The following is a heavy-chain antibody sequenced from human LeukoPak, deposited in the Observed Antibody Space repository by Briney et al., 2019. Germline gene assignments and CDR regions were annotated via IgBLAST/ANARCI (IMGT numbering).Heavy chain of an antibody. V-gene: IGHV4-39*01. Sequence: SETLSLTCTVSGGSVTSIDYSWGWVRQPPGKGLEWIGSIYHSGSTYYNPSLKSRTIISTDKSKNQFSVKLRSVTAADTAVYYCARMSVTQSIDYWGQGTLVTVSS. J-gene: IGHJ4*02. D-gene: IGHD4-17*01. CDR2: IYHSGST. CDR1: GGSVTSIDYS. CDR3: ARMSVTQSIDY.